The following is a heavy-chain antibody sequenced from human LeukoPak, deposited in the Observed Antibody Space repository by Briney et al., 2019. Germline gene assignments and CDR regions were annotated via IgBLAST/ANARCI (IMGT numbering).Heavy chain of an antibody. CDR2: SSTYNGNK. D-gene: IGHD6-13*01. CDR3: ARDRGHGGAAAVYDP. Sequence: ASVKLSFTASGYTFTSYGISWVRQAPGQGIEWMGWSSTYNGNKNYPQKLQGRVTMTTNKYTSTAYMELRSLRSDDTAVYYCARDRGHGGAAAVYDPWGQGTLVTVSS. CDR1: GYTFTSYG. J-gene: IGHJ5*02. V-gene: IGHV1-18*01.